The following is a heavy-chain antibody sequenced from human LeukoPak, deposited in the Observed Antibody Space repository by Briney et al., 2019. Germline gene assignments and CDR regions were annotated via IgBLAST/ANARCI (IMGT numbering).Heavy chain of an antibody. D-gene: IGHD3-10*01. CDR3: ARVGLRGVANYGMDV. CDR2: INPNSGGT. Sequence: ASVKVSCKASGYTFTGYYMHWVRQAPGQGLEWMGWINPNSGGTNYAQKFQGWVTMTRDTSISTAYMELSRLRSDDTAVYYCARVGLRGVANYGMDVWGQGTTVTVSS. CDR1: GYTFTGYY. V-gene: IGHV1-2*04. J-gene: IGHJ6*02.